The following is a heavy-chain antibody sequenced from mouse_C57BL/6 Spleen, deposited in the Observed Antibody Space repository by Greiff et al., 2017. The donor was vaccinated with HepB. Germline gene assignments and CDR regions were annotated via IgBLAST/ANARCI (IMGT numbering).Heavy chain of an antibody. CDR1: GYTFTEYT. CDR2: FYPGSGSI. D-gene: IGHD2-5*01. CDR3: ARHAPYSNLLAWFAY. V-gene: IGHV1-62-2*01. J-gene: IGHJ3*01. Sequence: QVQLKESGAELVKPGASVKLSCKASGYTFTEYTIHWVKQRSGQGLEWIGWFYPGSGSIKYNEKFKDKATLTTDKSSSTVYMELSRLTSEDSAVYFCARHAPYSNLLAWFAYWGQGTLVTVSA.